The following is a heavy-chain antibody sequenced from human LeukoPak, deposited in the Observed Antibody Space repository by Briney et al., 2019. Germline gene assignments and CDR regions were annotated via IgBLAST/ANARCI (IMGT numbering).Heavy chain of an antibody. J-gene: IGHJ4*02. CDR3: ARERYKSALDY. D-gene: IGHD1-1*01. CDR1: GYTFSTYY. V-gene: IGHV1-46*01. CDR2: IDPSGGTT. Sequence: ASVKVSCKPSGYTFSTYYLHWVRQAPGQGLEWMGIIDPSGGTTTFQGRVTMTRDMSAGTVYMELRSPRSEDTAVYYCARERYKSALDYWGQGTLVTVSS.